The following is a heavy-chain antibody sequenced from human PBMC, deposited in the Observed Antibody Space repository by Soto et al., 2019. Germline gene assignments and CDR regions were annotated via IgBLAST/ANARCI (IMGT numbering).Heavy chain of an antibody. CDR1: GGSISSSNW. CDR2: IYHSGST. Sequence: SETLSLTCAVSGGSISSSNWWSWVRQPPGKGLEWIGEIYHSGSTNYNPSLKSRVTISVDKSKNQFSLKLSSVTAADTAVYYCARLSYTAAGNFDYWGQGTLVTVS. D-gene: IGHD6-13*01. J-gene: IGHJ4*02. V-gene: IGHV4-4*02. CDR3: ARLSYTAAGNFDY.